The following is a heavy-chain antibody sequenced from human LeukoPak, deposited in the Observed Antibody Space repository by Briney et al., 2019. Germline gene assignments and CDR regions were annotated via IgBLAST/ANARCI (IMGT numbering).Heavy chain of an antibody. Sequence: PGGSLRLSRAASGFTFSSYSMNWVRQAPGKGLEWVSSISSSSSYIYYADSVKGRFTISRDNAKNSLYLQMNSLRAEDTAVYYCARMAAAGTRAFDIWGQGTMVTVSS. J-gene: IGHJ3*02. CDR3: ARMAAAGTRAFDI. D-gene: IGHD6-13*01. CDR2: ISSSSSYI. CDR1: GFTFSSYS. V-gene: IGHV3-21*01.